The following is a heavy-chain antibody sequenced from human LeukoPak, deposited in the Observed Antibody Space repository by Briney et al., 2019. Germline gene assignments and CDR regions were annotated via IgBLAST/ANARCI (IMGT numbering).Heavy chain of an antibody. Sequence: ASVKVSCKASGYTFTGYYMHWVRQAPGQGLEWMGWINPNSGGTNYAQKLQGRVAMTTDTSTSTAYMELRSLRSDDTAVYYCARAETYYYGSGSSDYWGQGTLVTVSS. V-gene: IGHV1-2*02. CDR3: ARAETYYYGSGSSDY. CDR1: GYTFTGYY. CDR2: INPNSGGT. D-gene: IGHD3-10*01. J-gene: IGHJ4*02.